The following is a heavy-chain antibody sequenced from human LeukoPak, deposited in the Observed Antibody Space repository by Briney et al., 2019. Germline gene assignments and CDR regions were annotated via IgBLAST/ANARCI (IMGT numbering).Heavy chain of an antibody. CDR3: GREYYDSSGSWFDP. CDR2: INPNSGGT. D-gene: IGHD3-22*01. Sequence: ASVKVSRKSSGYTFTGYYMHWVRQAPGQGLGWMGWINPNSGGTNYAQRFQGRVTMTRDTSISTAYMELSRLRSDDTAVYYCGREYYDSSGSWFDPWGQGTLVTVSS. CDR1: GYTFTGYY. J-gene: IGHJ5*02. V-gene: IGHV1-2*02.